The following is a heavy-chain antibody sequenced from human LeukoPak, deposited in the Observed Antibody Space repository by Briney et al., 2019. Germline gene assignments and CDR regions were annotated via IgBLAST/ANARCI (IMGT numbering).Heavy chain of an antibody. CDR3: ARHSRPGPLS. CDR2: IYYIGST. D-gene: IGHD6-13*01. V-gene: IGHV4-39*01. CDR1: GGSISSYY. Sequence: SETLSLTCTVSGGSISSYYWGWIRQPPGKGLEWIGSIYYIGSTYYNPSLKSRVTISVDTSKNQFSLKLSSVTAADTAVYYCARHSRPGPLSWGQGTLVTVSS. J-gene: IGHJ4*02.